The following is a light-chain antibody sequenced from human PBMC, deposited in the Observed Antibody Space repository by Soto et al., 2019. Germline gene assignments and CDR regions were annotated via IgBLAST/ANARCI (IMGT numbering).Light chain of an antibody. V-gene: IGLV2-14*01. J-gene: IGLJ2*01. CDR1: SSDVGGYTY. CDR2: EGS. CDR3: TSYTSRSTVI. Sequence: QSALTQPASVSGSPGQSITISCTGTSSDVGGYTYVSWYQHHPGKAPKLMIYEGSNRPSGVSDRFSGSKSGNTASLTISGLQAEDEGDYYCTSYTSRSTVIFGGGTKLTVL.